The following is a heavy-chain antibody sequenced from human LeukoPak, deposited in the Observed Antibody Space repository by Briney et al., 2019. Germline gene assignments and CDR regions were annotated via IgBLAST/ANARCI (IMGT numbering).Heavy chain of an antibody. CDR2: ISSSSSYI. Sequence: GGSLRLSCAASGFTFSGYSMNWVRQAPGKWLEWVSSISSSSSYIYYADSVKGRFTISRDNAKNSLYLQMNSLRAEDTAVYYCAREGNHAFDIWGQGTMVTVSS. CDR1: GFTFSGYS. J-gene: IGHJ3*02. CDR3: AREGNHAFDI. V-gene: IGHV3-21*01.